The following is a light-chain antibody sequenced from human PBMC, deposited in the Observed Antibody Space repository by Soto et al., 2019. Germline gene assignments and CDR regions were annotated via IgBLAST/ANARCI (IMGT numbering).Light chain of an antibody. CDR2: AAS. J-gene: IGKJ1*01. Sequence: MTQSPATLSVSPGKRFTLSCRASQSVSGHLAWYQQKPGKVPKLLIYAASTLQSGVPSRLSGSGYGTDLTITISSMKNEDVATYYCQKYNSAIGTFGQGTKVDIK. CDR3: QKYNSAIGT. V-gene: IGKV1-27*01. CDR1: QSVSGH.